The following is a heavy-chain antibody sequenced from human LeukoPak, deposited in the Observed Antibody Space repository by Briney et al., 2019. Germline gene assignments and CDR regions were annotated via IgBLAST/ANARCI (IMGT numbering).Heavy chain of an antibody. CDR2: ISGSGGST. J-gene: IGHJ4*02. D-gene: IGHD1-26*01. V-gene: IGHV3-23*01. CDR1: GGSFSGYY. Sequence: ETLSLTCAVYGGSFSGYYWSWIRQPPGKGLEWVSAISGSGGSTYYADSVKGRFTISRDNSKNTLYLQMNSLRAEDTAVYYCAKVVSGSYFQGFDYWGQGTLVTVSS. CDR3: AKVVSGSYFQGFDY.